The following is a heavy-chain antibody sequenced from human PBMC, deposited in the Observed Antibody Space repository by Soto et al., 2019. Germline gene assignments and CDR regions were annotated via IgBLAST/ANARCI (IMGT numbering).Heavy chain of an antibody. CDR3: ARGGIGELFNY. V-gene: IGHV3-13*04. J-gene: IGHJ4*02. Sequence: EVQLVESGGGLVQPGGSLRLSCAASGFTFSSYDMHWVRQATGKGLEWVSAIGTAGDTYYPGSVKGRFTISRENAKNSLYLQMNSLRAGDTAVYYCARGGIGELFNYWGQGTLVTVSS. CDR2: IGTAGDT. CDR1: GFTFSSYD. D-gene: IGHD3-10*01.